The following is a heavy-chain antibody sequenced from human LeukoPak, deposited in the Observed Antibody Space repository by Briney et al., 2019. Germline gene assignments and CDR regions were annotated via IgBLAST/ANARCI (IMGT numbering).Heavy chain of an antibody. Sequence: SETLSLTCTVSVGSISTATYHWGWVRQPPGKGLEWIASIYYRGNTYYNPSLTSRVTISVDTASNHFSPMLASLTAAVTAVYYCTRLRSGIPAVFWGQGALVTVSS. V-gene: IGHV4-39*01. CDR3: TRLRSGIPAVF. CDR1: VGSISTATYH. J-gene: IGHJ4*02. CDR2: IYYRGNT. D-gene: IGHD2-2*02.